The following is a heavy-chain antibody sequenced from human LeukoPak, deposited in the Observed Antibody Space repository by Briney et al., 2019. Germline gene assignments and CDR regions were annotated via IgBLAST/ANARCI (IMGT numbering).Heavy chain of an antibody. CDR2: IYHDGTT. V-gene: IGHV4-38-2*01. Sequence: PSETLSLTCAVSGYSISSGYYWGWIRQPPGRGLEWIASIYHDGTTYYNPSLRIRVTISVDTSKNQFSLKLYSVTATDTAVYYCATRKGVYNWDSLDYWGQGTLVTVSS. J-gene: IGHJ4*02. D-gene: IGHD1-7*01. CDR1: GYSISSGYY. CDR3: ATRKGVYNWDSLDY.